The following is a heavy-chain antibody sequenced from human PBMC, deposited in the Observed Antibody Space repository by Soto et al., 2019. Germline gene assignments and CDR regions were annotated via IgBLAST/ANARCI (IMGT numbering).Heavy chain of an antibody. CDR2: IFSGDNT. V-gene: IGHV3-53*01. Sequence: GGGLIQPGGSLRLSCAASGFTISGNYITWVRQAPGKGLEWVSVIFSGDNTFYSDSVKGRFTISRDSSKNTVYLQMNRLRGDDTAVYFCATGLTLPVRPSFDTWGQGTLLTVSS. CDR3: ATGLTLPVRPSFDT. D-gene: IGHD2-21*02. J-gene: IGHJ5*02. CDR1: GFTISGNY.